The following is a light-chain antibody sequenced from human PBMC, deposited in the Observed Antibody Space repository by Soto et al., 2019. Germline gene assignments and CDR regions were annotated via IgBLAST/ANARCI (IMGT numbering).Light chain of an antibody. CDR1: SSDVGGYKY. CDR2: DVS. Sequence: QSALTQPGSVSGIAGQSITISCTGTSSDVGGYKYVSWYQQHPGKAPKLLIYDVSYRPSGVSNRFSGSKSGITASLTISGLQPEDEADYYCSSYTNTNPRVFGGGTKLTVL. J-gene: IGLJ3*02. V-gene: IGLV2-14*01. CDR3: SSYTNTNPRV.